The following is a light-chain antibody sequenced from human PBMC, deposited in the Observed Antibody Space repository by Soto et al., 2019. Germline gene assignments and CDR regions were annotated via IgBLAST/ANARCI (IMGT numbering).Light chain of an antibody. CDR1: QSVLYSSNNNNY. Sequence: DIVMTQTPDSLAVSLGERATINCKSRQSVLYSSNNNNYLAWYQQKPGQPPKLLIYWASTRQSGVSDRFSGSGSGKNFNLTLGSLQANDVSVYYCHEYYSTPWTFGQGNKVDIK. CDR3: HEYYSTPWT. J-gene: IGKJ1*01. V-gene: IGKV4-1*01. CDR2: WAS.